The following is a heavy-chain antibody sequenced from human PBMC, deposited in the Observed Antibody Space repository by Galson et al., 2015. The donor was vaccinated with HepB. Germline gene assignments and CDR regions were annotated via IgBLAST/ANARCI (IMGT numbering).Heavy chain of an antibody. D-gene: IGHD6-19*01. CDR2: ISSSGKNT. CDR3: AKDPRVRLWLVSLFDS. V-gene: IGHV3-23*01. Sequence: SLRLSCAASGFTFSDFAMSWVRQAPGKGLEWVSSISSSGKNTYTADSVKGRFTISRDNSNNTLYLQLNGLRAEDTALYYCAKDPRVRLWLVSLFDSWGQGALVTVSS. CDR1: GFTFSDFA. J-gene: IGHJ4*02.